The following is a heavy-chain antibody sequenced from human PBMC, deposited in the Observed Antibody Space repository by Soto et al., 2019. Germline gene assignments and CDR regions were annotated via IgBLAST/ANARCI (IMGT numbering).Heavy chain of an antibody. CDR3: ARDGTYNWV. Sequence: EVQLVESGGGLVQPGGSLRLSCAASGFTVSNNYMRWVRQAPGKGLEWVSLIYSGGATYYADSVKGRFTISRDNSKNTLYRQMHSLRAEDTAVYYCARDGTYNWVGGQGILVTVSS. J-gene: IGHJ4*02. CDR1: GFTVSNNY. D-gene: IGHD1-1*01. CDR2: IYSGGAT. V-gene: IGHV3-66*01.